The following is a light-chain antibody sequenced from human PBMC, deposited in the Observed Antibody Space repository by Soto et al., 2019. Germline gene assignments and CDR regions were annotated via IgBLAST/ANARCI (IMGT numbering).Light chain of an antibody. CDR2: DAS. J-gene: IGKJ1*01. CDR3: QQYNGYSTWT. CDR1: QSVSIW. Sequence: DIQMTQSPSTLSASVGDTVTITFRASQSVSIWLSWYQKKPGKAPKVLIWDASTLQRGVPSRFSGSGSGTEFTLTINSLQPDDFATHYCQQYNGYSTWTFGQGTKVDIK. V-gene: IGKV1-5*01.